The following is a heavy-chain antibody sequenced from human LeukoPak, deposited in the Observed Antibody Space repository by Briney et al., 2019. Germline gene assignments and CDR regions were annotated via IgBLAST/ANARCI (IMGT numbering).Heavy chain of an antibody. CDR2: IYTSGST. Sequence: SETLSLTCTVSGGSISSYYWSWIRQPAGKGLEWIGRIYTSGSTNYNPSLKSRVTMSVDTSKNQFSLKLSSVTAADTAVYYCARGGWESSSSWYHYWGQGTLVTVSS. D-gene: IGHD6-13*01. V-gene: IGHV4-4*07. CDR3: ARGGWESSSSWYHY. J-gene: IGHJ4*02. CDR1: GGSISSYY.